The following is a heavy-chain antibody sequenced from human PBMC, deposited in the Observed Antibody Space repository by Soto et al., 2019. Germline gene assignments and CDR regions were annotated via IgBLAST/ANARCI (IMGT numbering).Heavy chain of an antibody. CDR3: ARAHATVTTLYYFDY. V-gene: IGHV4-34*01. D-gene: IGHD4-17*01. J-gene: IGHJ4*02. Sequence: SETLSLTCAVYGGSFSGYYWSWIRQPPGKGLEWIGEINHSGSTNYNPSLKSRVTISVDTSKNQFSLKLSSVTAADTAVYYCARAHATVTTLYYFDYWGQGTLVTVS. CDR2: INHSGST. CDR1: GGSFSGYY.